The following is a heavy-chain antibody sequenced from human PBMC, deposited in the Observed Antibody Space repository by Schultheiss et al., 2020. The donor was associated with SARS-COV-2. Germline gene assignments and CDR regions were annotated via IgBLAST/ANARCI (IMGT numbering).Heavy chain of an antibody. J-gene: IGHJ4*02. V-gene: IGHV4-59*11. CDR2: ISNSGRT. CDR1: GGSISSPY. CDR3: ASPYPGRLDY. Sequence: SETLSLTCTVSGGSISSPYWSWTRQPPGKGLEWIGYISNSGRTNYNPSLKSRVTISLDTSKNQFSLKLSSVTAADTALYYCASPYPGRLDYWGQGILVTVS.